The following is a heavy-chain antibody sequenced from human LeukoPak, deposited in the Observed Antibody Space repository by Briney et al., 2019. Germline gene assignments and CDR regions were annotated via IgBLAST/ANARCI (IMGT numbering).Heavy chain of an antibody. CDR1: GFTFSGSA. CDR3: WGIDY. D-gene: IGHD7-27*01. CDR2: IRSKANSYAT. Sequence: GGSLRLSCAASGFTFSGSAMHWVRQASGKGLEWVGRIRSKANSYATAYAASVKGRFTISRDDSKNTAYLQMNSLRAEDTAVYHCWGIDYWGQGTLVTVSS. J-gene: IGHJ4*02. V-gene: IGHV3-73*01.